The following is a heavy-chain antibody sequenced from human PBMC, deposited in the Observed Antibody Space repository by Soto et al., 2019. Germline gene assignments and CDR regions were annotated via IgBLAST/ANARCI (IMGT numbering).Heavy chain of an antibody. J-gene: IGHJ6*02. Sequence: QVQLQESGPGLVKPSGTLSLTCAVSGGSISSHNWWSWVRQTPGEGLEWIGEIYHGAPANYNPSLKSRVTISTDGSRNQLSLRMTSVTAADTAIYYGVQQTISYTLDVWGQGTTVTVSS. CDR3: VQQTISYTLDV. D-gene: IGHD1-1*01. CDR2: IYHGAPA. CDR1: GGSISSHNW. V-gene: IGHV4-4*02.